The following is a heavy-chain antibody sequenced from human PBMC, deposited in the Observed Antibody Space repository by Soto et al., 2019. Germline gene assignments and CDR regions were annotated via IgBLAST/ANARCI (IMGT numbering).Heavy chain of an antibody. J-gene: IGHJ3*02. Sequence: ASVKVSCKASGYTFTSYGISWVRQAPGQGLEWMGWISAYNGNTNYAQKLQGRVTMTTDTSTSTAYMELRSLRSDDTAVYYCARDTYYYGSGTHDAFDIWGQGTMVTVSS. CDR2: ISAYNGNT. V-gene: IGHV1-18*01. D-gene: IGHD3-10*01. CDR3: ARDTYYYGSGTHDAFDI. CDR1: GYTFTSYG.